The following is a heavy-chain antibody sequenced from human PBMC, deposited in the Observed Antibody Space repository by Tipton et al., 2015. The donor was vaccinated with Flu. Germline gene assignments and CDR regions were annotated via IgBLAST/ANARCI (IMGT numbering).Heavy chain of an antibody. V-gene: IGHV4-34*01. CDR2: INHSGST. J-gene: IGHJ4*02. CDR3: ARRRDGYNCFDS. Sequence: GLVKPSETLSLTCAVYGGSFSGYYWSWIRQTPGKGLEWIGEINHSGSTNYNPSLKSRVTISVDTSKNQFSLSVTAADTGVYYCARRRDGYNCFDSWGQGTLVTVSS. CDR1: GGSFSGYY. D-gene: IGHD5-24*01.